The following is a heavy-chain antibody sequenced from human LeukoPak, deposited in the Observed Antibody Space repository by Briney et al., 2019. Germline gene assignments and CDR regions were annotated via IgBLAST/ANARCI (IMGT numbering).Heavy chain of an antibody. CDR1: GGSFSGYC. CDR2: INQSGST. CDR3: ARGVGVYSNYPTYYYYYYMDV. J-gene: IGHJ6*03. D-gene: IGHD4-11*01. Sequence: SETLSLTCAVYGGSFSGYCWSWIRQPPGKGREWIGEINQSGSTNYIPSLKSRVTISVDTSKNQFSLKLSSVTAADTAVYYCARGVGVYSNYPTYYYYYYMDVWGKGTTVTVSS. V-gene: IGHV4-34*01.